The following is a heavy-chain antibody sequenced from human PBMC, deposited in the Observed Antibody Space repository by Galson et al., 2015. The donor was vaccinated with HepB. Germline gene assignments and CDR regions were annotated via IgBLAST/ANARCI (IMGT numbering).Heavy chain of an antibody. CDR3: AREDYDSRGYYLGIDY. J-gene: IGHJ4*02. D-gene: IGHD3-22*01. V-gene: IGHV6-1*01. Sequence: CAISGDSVSSNSAAWNWIRQSPSRSLEWLGRTYYRSKWYNDYAVSVKSRITINPDTSRNQFSLHLNSVTPEDTAVYYCAREDYDSRGYYLGIDYWGQGTLVTVSS. CDR2: TYYRSKWYN. CDR1: GDSVSSNSAA.